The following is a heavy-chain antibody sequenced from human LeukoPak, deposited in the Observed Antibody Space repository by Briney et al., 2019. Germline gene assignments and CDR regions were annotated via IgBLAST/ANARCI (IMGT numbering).Heavy chain of an antibody. Sequence: PSETLSLTCTVSGGSISSYYWSWIRQPPGKGLEWIGYIYYSGSTNYNPSLKSRVTISVDTSKNQFSLKLSSVTAADTAVYYCAREGINRAFDIWGQGTMVTVSS. CDR3: AREGINRAFDI. CDR1: GGSISSYY. D-gene: IGHD1-14*01. V-gene: IGHV4-59*01. CDR2: IYYSGST. J-gene: IGHJ3*02.